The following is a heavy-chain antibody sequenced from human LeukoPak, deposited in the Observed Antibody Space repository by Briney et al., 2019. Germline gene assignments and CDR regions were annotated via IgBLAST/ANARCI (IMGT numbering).Heavy chain of an antibody. D-gene: IGHD3-9*01. V-gene: IGHV4-59*01. Sequence: SETLSLTCTVSGGSISSYYWSWIRQPPGRGLEWIGYTSYSGSTDYNPSLRSRVTLSVDTSKNQLSLKLSSVTAADPAVYYCGRRTSYDTLTGYTYWYFDLWGRGTLVPVSS. J-gene: IGHJ2*01. CDR3: GRRTSYDTLTGYTYWYFDL. CDR1: GGSISSYY. CDR2: TSYSGST.